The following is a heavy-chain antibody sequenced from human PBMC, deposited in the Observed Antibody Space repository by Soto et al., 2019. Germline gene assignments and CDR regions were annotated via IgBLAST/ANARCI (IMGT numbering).Heavy chain of an antibody. CDR2: IYYSGST. V-gene: IGHV4-30-4*01. CDR1: GGSISSGDYY. J-gene: IGHJ4*02. D-gene: IGHD3-10*01. Sequence: QVQLQESGPGLVKPSQTLSLTCTVSGGSISSGDYYWSWIRQPPGKGLEWIGYIYYSGSTYYNPSLTSRVTISVDTSKNQFSLKLSSVTAADTAVYYCAREGSGHRFGELNHFDYWGQGTLVTVSS. CDR3: AREGSGHRFGELNHFDY.